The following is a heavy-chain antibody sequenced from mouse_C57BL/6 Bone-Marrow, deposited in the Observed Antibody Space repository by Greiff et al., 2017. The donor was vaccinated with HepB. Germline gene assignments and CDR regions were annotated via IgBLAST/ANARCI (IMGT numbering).Heavy chain of an antibody. J-gene: IGHJ4*01. D-gene: IGHD1-1*01. Sequence: DVQLQESGPVLVKPGASVKMSCKASGYTFTDYYMNWVKQSHGKSLEWIGVINPYNGGTSYNQKFKGKATLTVDKSSSTAYMELNSLTSEDSAVYYCATSITTVVPYAMDYWGQGTSVTVSS. CDR2: INPYNGGT. V-gene: IGHV1-19*01. CDR1: GYTFTDYY. CDR3: ATSITTVVPYAMDY.